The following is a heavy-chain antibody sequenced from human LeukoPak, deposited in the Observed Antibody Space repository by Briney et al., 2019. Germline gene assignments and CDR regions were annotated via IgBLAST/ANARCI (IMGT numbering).Heavy chain of an antibody. Sequence: GESLKISCKAAGYTFTDYRIAWVRQVPGKDLEYMGIVYPGDVDARYWPPFQGQVSISVDKSIDTTYLEWNSSGARDSAIYYCARPHYFKTIPEAFDIWGQGTLVAVSS. CDR3: ARPHYFKTIPEAFDI. J-gene: IGHJ3*02. D-gene: IGHD2-21*01. CDR2: VYPGDVDA. V-gene: IGHV5-51*01. CDR1: GYTFTDYR.